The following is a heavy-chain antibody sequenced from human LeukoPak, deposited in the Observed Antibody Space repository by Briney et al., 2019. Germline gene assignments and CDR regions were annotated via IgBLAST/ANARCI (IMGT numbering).Heavy chain of an antibody. V-gene: IGHV4-4*07. D-gene: IGHD3-3*01. Sequence: SETLSLTCTVSGGSICSYYWRWLRPPAGKGLEWIGRIYYSGSTNYNPSLKSRVTMSVDTSKNQFSLKLSSVTATDTAVYYCARERVAAPKTYYDFWSRYFIDYWGQGTLVTVSS. J-gene: IGHJ4*02. CDR3: ARERVAAPKTYYDFWSRYFIDY. CDR2: IYYSGST. CDR1: GGSICSYY.